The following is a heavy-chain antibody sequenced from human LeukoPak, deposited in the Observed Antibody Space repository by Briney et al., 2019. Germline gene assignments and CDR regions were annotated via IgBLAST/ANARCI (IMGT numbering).Heavy chain of an antibody. CDR2: ISYDGSNK. Sequence: PGRSLRLSCAASGFTFSSYAMHWVRQAPGKGLEWVAVISYDGSNKYYADSVKGRFTISRDNSKNTLYLQMNSLRAEDTAVYYCARDLSANTDYYDSSGYPDYWGQGTLVTVSS. CDR3: ARDLSANTDYYDSSGYPDY. CDR1: GFTFSSYA. D-gene: IGHD3-22*01. J-gene: IGHJ4*02. V-gene: IGHV3-30-3*01.